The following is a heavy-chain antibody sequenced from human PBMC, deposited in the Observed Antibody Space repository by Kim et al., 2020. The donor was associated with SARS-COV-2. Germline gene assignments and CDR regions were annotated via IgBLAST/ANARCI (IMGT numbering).Heavy chain of an antibody. CDR2: ISYDGSNK. J-gene: IGHJ4*02. CDR3: ARESVSSGSYPDY. Sequence: GGSLRLSCAASGFTFNNCPMNWVRQAPGKGLEWVAIISYDGSNKYYADSVKGRFTISRDNSKNTLYLQMNGLRAEDTAIYYCARESVSSGSYPDYWGQGTLVTVSS. V-gene: IGHV3-30*04. D-gene: IGHD1-26*01. CDR1: GFTFNNCP.